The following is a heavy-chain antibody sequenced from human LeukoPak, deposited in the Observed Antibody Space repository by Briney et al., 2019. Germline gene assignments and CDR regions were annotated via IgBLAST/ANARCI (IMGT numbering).Heavy chain of an antibody. CDR2: IYPRDSDT. CDR3: ARLGTSATYFDL. V-gene: IGHV5-51*01. D-gene: IGHD2-15*01. J-gene: IGHJ4*02. Sequence: ESLKISCQGSGYSFIRNWIGWVRQMPGKGLEWMAIIYPRDSDTRYSQSFQGQVTISADKSIRTAYLHWSSLTASDTAMYYCARLGTSATYFDLWGQGTLVTVSS. CDR1: GYSFIRNW.